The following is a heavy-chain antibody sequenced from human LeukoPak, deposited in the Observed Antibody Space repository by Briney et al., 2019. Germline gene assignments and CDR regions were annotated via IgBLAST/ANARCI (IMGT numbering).Heavy chain of an antibody. CDR2: IIPIFGTA. CDR3: ARATPYGGVDY. CDR1: GGTFSSYA. V-gene: IGHV1-69*13. D-gene: IGHD4-17*01. Sequence: SVKVSCTASGGTFSSYAISWVRQARGQGLEWMGGIIPIFGTANYAQKFQGRVTITADESTSTAYMELSSLRSEDTAVYYCARATPYGGVDYWGQGTLVTVS. J-gene: IGHJ4*02.